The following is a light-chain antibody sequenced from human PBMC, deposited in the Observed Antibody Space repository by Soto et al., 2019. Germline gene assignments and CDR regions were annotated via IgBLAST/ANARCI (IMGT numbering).Light chain of an antibody. J-gene: IGLJ1*01. CDR3: SSYTSSSTYV. CDR1: RSEVGGYNY. V-gene: IGLV2-14*01. CDR2: DVT. Sequence: QSVLTQPAPVSGSPGQSITISCTGTRSEVGGYNYVYWHQQHPGKAPKLIIYDVTNRPSGVSDRFSGSKSGNTASLTISGLQAEDEADYYCSSYTSSSTYVFGAGTKVTVL.